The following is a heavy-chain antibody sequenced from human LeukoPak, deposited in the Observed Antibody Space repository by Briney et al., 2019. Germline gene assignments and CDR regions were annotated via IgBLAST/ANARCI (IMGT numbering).Heavy chain of an antibody. J-gene: IGHJ4*02. Sequence: GGSLRLSCAASGFTFSSYSMNWVRQAPGKGLEWVSSISSSSSYIYYADSVKGRFTISRDNSKNTLYLQMNSLRAEDTAVYYCAKDQLRSPFDYWGQGTLVTVSS. CDR1: GFTFSSYS. CDR2: ISSSSSYI. V-gene: IGHV3-21*04. CDR3: AKDQLRSPFDY.